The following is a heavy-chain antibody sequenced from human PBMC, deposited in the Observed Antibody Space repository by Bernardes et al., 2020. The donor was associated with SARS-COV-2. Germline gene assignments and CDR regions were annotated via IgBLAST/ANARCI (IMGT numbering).Heavy chain of an antibody. CDR3: ARRLLLHLDV. CDR2: IYSGGST. V-gene: IGHV3-53*01. D-gene: IGHD3-22*01. Sequence: GGSLRLSCAASGFTVSSNYMSWVRQAPGKGLECVSVIYSGGSTYYADSVKGRFTISRDNSKNTLYLQMNSLRAEDTAVYYCARRLLLHLDVWGQGTTVTVSS. CDR1: GFTVSSNY. J-gene: IGHJ6*02.